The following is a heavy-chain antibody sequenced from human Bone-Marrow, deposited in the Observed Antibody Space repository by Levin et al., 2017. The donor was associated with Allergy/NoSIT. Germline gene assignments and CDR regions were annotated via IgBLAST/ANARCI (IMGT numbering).Heavy chain of an antibody. D-gene: IGHD3-3*01. J-gene: IGHJ6*03. CDR1: GYTFTSYA. V-gene: IGHV7-4-1*02. CDR2: INTNTGNP. CDR3: AREVYYDFWSGYYPNYYYYYMDG. Sequence: ASVKVSCKASGYTFTSYAMNWVRQAPGQGLEWMGWINTNTGNPTYAQGFTGRFVFSLDTSVSTAYLQISSLKAEDTAVYYCAREVYYDFWSGYYPNYYYYYMDGWGKGTTVTVSS.